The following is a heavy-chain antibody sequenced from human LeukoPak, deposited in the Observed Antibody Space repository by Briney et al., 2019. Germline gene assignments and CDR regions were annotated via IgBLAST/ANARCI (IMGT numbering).Heavy chain of an antibody. CDR2: INPSGGST. J-gene: IGHJ4*02. CDR1: GYTFTSYY. CDR3: ARDMREMATIWTFDY. Sequence: VASVKVSCKASGYTFTSYYMHWVRQAPGQGLEWMGIINPSGGSTSYAQKFQGRVTMTRDTSTSTVYMELSSLRSEDTAVYYCARDMREMATIWTFDYWGQGTLVTVS. V-gene: IGHV1-46*01. D-gene: IGHD5-24*01.